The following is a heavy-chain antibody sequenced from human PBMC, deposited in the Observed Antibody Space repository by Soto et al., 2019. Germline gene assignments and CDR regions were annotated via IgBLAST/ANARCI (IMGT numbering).Heavy chain of an antibody. CDR1: GGSISSGGYS. D-gene: IGHD3-9*01. V-gene: IGHV4-30-2*01. CDR2: MYHSGST. Sequence: SETLSLTCAVSGGSISSGGYSWSWIRQTPGKGLEWIGYMYHSGSTYYNPSVQGRVTMTTDTSTSTAYMELRSLRSDDTAVYYCARVSRVLRYFDWSHPDYWGQGTLVTVSS. J-gene: IGHJ4*02. CDR3: ARVSRVLRYFDWSHPDY.